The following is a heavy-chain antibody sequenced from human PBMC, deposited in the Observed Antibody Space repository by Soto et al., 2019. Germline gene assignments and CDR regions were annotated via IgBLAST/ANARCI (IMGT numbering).Heavy chain of an antibody. V-gene: IGHV1-58*01. J-gene: IGHJ4*02. Sequence: SVKVSCKASGFTFTSSAFQWVRQARGQRLEWIGWIAVGSGYTNYAQRFQDRVTLTRDMSTATTYMELSRLTSEDTAIYYCAADATAWQQMVPSDYWGQGALVTVSS. CDR1: GFTFTSSA. CDR2: IAVGSGYT. CDR3: AADATAWQQMVPSDY. D-gene: IGHD2-8*01.